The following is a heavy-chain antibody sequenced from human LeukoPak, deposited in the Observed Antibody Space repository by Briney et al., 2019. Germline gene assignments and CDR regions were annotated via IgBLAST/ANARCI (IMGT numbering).Heavy chain of an antibody. CDR1: GGSFSGYY. CDR2: INHSGST. J-gene: IGHJ4*02. D-gene: IGHD3-3*01. Sequence: PSETLSLTCAVYGGSFSGYYWSWIRQPPGKGLEGIGEINHSGSTNYNPSLKSRVTISVDTSKNQFSLKLSSVTAADTAVYYCASHFLFYDFWSGYYLGVFDYWGQGTLVTVSS. V-gene: IGHV4-34*01. CDR3: ASHFLFYDFWSGYYLGVFDY.